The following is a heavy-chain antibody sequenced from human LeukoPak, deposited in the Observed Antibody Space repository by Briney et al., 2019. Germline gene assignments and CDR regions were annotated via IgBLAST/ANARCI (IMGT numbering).Heavy chain of an antibody. Sequence: PSETLSLTCTVSGGSISSYYWSWIRQPPGKGLEWIGYIYTSGSTNYNPSLKSRVTISVDTSKNQFSLKLSSVTAADTAVYYCASGYSYGYFDYWGQGTLVTVSS. CDR1: GGSISSYY. D-gene: IGHD5-18*01. V-gene: IGHV4-4*09. CDR2: IYTSGST. CDR3: ASGYSYGYFDY. J-gene: IGHJ4*02.